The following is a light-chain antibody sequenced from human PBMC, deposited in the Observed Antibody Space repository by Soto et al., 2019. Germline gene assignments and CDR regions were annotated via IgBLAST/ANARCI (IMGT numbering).Light chain of an antibody. Sequence: AIPLTQSPSSLSASVGDRVTITCRASQGISSALAWYQQKPGKAPKLLIYDASSLECGVPSRFSGSGSGTDFTLTISSLQPEDFATYYCQQFNSYPITFGQGTRLEIK. J-gene: IGKJ5*01. CDR3: QQFNSYPIT. CDR2: DAS. V-gene: IGKV1-13*02. CDR1: QGISSA.